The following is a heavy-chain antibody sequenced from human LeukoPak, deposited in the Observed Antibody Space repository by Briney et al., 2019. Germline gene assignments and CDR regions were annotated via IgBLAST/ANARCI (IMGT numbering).Heavy chain of an antibody. Sequence: PSETLSLTCAVSGGSISNYYWTWIRQPPGKGLEWIAYIYYSGSTNYNPSLKSRVTISVDTSKNQFPLKLSSVTAADTAVYYCARLRGNYFPDYWGQGTLVTVSS. J-gene: IGHJ4*02. V-gene: IGHV4-59*01. D-gene: IGHD4-11*01. CDR3: ARLRGNYFPDY. CDR1: GGSISNYY. CDR2: IYYSGST.